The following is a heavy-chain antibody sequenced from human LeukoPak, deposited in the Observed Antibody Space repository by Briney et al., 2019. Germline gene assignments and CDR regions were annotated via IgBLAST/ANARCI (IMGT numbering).Heavy chain of an antibody. J-gene: IGHJ5*02. CDR1: GGSISSSSYY. D-gene: IGHD3-10*01. CDR2: IYYSGST. Sequence: SETLSLTCTVSGGSISSSSYYWGWIRQPPGKGLEWIGSIYYSGSTYYNPSLKSRVTMSVDTSKNQFSLKLSSVTAADTAVYYCVLRGNWFDPWGQGTLVTVSS. V-gene: IGHV4-39*07. CDR3: VLRGNWFDP.